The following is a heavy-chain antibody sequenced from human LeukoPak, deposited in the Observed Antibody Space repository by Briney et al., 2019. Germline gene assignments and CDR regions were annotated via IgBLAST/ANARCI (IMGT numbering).Heavy chain of an antibody. CDR2: ISGSGGST. CDR3: ARRSYYDSTGYPFDY. V-gene: IGHV3-23*01. CDR1: GFTFNNYA. D-gene: IGHD3-22*01. Sequence: PGGSLRLSCAASGFTFNNYAMSWVRQAPGKGLEWVSTISGSGGSTYYADSVKGRFTISRDNSKNTLYLQMNSLRGEDTAVYYCARRSYYDSTGYPFDYWGQGTLVTVSS. J-gene: IGHJ4*02.